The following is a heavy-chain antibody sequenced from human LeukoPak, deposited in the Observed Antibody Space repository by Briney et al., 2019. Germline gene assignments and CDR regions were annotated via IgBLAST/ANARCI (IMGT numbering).Heavy chain of an antibody. V-gene: IGHV3-23*01. J-gene: IGHJ3*02. D-gene: IGHD6-13*01. CDR1: GFAFSNTG. CDR2: ISPTGEGT. CDR3: ARDWPSGWQQLPDYDAVDI. Sequence: GGSLRLSCAASGFAFSNTGMTWVRQAPGRGLEWVSTISPTGEGTHYADSVKGRFTISRDNSKNRLYLKMNSPRAEDTAVYYCARDWPSGWQQLPDYDAVDIWGQGTVVTVSS.